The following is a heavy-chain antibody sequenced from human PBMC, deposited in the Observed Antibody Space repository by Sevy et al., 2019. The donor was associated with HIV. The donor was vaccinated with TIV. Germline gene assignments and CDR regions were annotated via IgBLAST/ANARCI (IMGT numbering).Heavy chain of an antibody. Sequence: GGSLRLSCAASGFTFSPYWMTWVRQAPGKGLEWGAKIRPDGSDKNYVDSVKGRFTISRDNAKNSLYLQMNSLRADDTAMYYCARGVGLDCWGQGALVTVSS. CDR1: GFTFSPYW. V-gene: IGHV3-7*01. CDR2: IRPDGSDK. J-gene: IGHJ4*02. D-gene: IGHD1-26*01. CDR3: ARGVGLDC.